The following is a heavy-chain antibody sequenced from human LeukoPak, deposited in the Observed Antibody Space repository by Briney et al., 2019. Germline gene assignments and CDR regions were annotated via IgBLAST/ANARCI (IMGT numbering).Heavy chain of an antibody. V-gene: IGHV3-23*01. CDR2: ISISSGVV. Sequence: GGSLRLSCAASGFTFYSYAISWVRQAPGKGLDWVSSISISSGVVNYADSVKGRFTISRDKSKNTVYLQMNGLRAEDTALYCCVRDAASDFYYYMDVWGKGTTVTVSS. CDR1: GFTFYSYA. D-gene: IGHD6-25*01. J-gene: IGHJ6*03. CDR3: VRDAASDFYYYMDV.